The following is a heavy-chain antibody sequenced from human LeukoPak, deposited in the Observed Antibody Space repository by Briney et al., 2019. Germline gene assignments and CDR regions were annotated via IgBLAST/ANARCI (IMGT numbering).Heavy chain of an antibody. CDR1: GGSISTYY. CDR3: ARVNWSGYDFRGAFDI. V-gene: IGHV4-59*01. Sequence: SETLSLTCTVSGGSISTYYWSWIRQPPGKGLEWIGYIYYSGSTNYNPSLKSRVTISVDTSKNQSSLKLSSVTAADTAVYYCARVNWSGYDFRGAFDIWGQGTMVTVSS. D-gene: IGHD5-12*01. CDR2: IYYSGST. J-gene: IGHJ3*02.